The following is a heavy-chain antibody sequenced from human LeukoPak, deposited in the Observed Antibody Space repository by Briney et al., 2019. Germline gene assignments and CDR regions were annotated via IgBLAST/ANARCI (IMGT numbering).Heavy chain of an antibody. D-gene: IGHD2-2*01. CDR3: AKMVTRGGYFDY. J-gene: IGHJ4*02. CDR1: GFTFSSYG. CDR2: ISYDGSNK. V-gene: IGHV3-30*18. Sequence: GGSLRLSCAASGFTFSSYGMHWVRQAPGKGLEWVAVISYDGSNKYYADSVKGRFTISRDNSKNMLYLQMNSLGAEDTAVYYCAKMVTRGGYFDYWGQGTLVTVSS.